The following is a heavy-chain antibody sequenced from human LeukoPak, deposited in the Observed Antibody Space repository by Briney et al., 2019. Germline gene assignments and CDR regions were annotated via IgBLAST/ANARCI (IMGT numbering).Heavy chain of an antibody. J-gene: IGHJ4*02. V-gene: IGHV4-59*08. CDR2: IYYSGST. CDR1: GGSISSYY. CDR3: ARQSYDFGLDY. D-gene: IGHD3-3*01. Sequence: SETLSLTCTVSGGSISSYYWSWIRQPPGKGLEWIGYIYYSGSTNYNPSLKSRVTISVDTSKNQFPLKLSSVTAADTAVYYCARQSYDFGLDYWGQGTLVTVSS.